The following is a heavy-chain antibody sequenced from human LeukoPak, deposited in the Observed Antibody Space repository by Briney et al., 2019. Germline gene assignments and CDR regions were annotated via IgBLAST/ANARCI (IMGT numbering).Heavy chain of an antibody. D-gene: IGHD2-15*01. CDR3: ARVRSQVYYYMDV. V-gene: IGHV1-46*01. CDR2: INPSGGST. CDR1: GYTFTSYY. Sequence: GASVKVSCKASGYTFTSYYMHWVRQGPGQGLEWMGIINPSGGSTSYAQKFQGRVTMTRDTSTSTVYMELSSLRSEDTAVYYCARVRSQVYYYMDVWGKGTTVTISS. J-gene: IGHJ6*03.